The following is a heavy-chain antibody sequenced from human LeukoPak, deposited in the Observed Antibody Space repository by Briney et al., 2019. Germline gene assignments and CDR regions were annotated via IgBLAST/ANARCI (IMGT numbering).Heavy chain of an antibody. CDR3: ARDAELLTIPQGYFDY. V-gene: IGHV3-33*01. Sequence: GGSLRLSCAASGFTFSSYGMHWVRQAPGKGLEWVAVIWHDGSNKYYADSVKGRFTISRDNSKNTLYLQMNSLRAEDTAVYYCARDAELLTIPQGYFDYWGQGTLVTVSS. CDR1: GFTFSSYG. D-gene: IGHD3-3*01. J-gene: IGHJ4*02. CDR2: IWHDGSNK.